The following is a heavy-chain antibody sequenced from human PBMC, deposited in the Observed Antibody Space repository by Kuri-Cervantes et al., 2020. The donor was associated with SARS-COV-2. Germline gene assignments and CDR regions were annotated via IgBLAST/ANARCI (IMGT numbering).Heavy chain of an antibody. CDR2: ISSSGSTI. D-gene: IGHD3-3*01. CDR1: GFTFSDYY. V-gene: IGHV3-11*04. CDR3: ARGGRSYYDFWSGYYTFDY. Sequence: LSLTCAASGFTFSDYYMSWIRQAPGKGLEWVSYISSSGSTIYYADSVKGRFTISRDNAKNSLYLQMNSLRAVDTAVYYCARGGRSYYDFWSGYYTFDYWGQGTLVTVSS. J-gene: IGHJ4*02.